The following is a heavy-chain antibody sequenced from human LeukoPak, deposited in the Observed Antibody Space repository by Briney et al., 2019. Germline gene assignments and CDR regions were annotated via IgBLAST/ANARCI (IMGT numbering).Heavy chain of an antibody. V-gene: IGHV3-15*04. CDR3: LHYRSGWH. Sequence: GGSLRLSCAVSGLKFSDAWMNWARQAPGKGLEGVGRIGNKADGGTTVYAAPVKGRFTISRDDSKNTVYLQMNSLKTEDTAVYYCLHYRSGWHWGQGTLVTVSS. CDR1: GLKFSDAW. D-gene: IGHD6-19*01. CDR2: IGNKADGGTT. J-gene: IGHJ4*02.